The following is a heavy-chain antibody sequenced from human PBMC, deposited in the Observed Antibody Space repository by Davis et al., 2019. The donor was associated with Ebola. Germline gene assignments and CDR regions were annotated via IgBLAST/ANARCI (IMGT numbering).Heavy chain of an antibody. V-gene: IGHV3-15*01. D-gene: IGHD6-6*01. CDR2: IKSKSAGGTT. CDR1: GVTCRNYV. CDR3: TTDRGIAVRPLFDC. Sequence: GESLKISCAVSGVTCRNYVMSWVRQAPGKGLEWVGRIKSKSAGGTTDHAPPVRGRFTISRDESRNTLYLQMTSLRTEDTAVYFCTTDRGIAVRPLFDCWGQGTLVTVSS. J-gene: IGHJ4*02.